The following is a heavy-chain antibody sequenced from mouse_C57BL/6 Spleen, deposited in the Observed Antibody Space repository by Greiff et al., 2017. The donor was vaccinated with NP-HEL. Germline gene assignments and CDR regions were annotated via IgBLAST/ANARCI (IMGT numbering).Heavy chain of an antibody. J-gene: IGHJ1*03. Sequence: QVQLQQPGAELVKPGASVKLSCKASGYTFTSYWMQWVKQRPGQGLEWIGEIDPSDSYTNYNQKFKGKATLTVDTSSSTAYMQLSSLTSEASAVSYCARGEDFEVWGTGTTVTVSS. CDR2: IDPSDSYT. CDR1: GYTFTSYW. CDR3: ARGEDFEV. V-gene: IGHV1-50*01.